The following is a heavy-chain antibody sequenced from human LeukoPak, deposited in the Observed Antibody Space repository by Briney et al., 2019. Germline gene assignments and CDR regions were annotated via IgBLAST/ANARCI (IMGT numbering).Heavy chain of an antibody. CDR2: IYYSGST. CDR3: ARVVGVYSSGWYVFDY. V-gene: IGHV4-59*01. D-gene: IGHD6-19*01. J-gene: IGHJ4*02. Sequence: SETLSLTCTVSGGSISSYYWSWIRQPPGKGLEWIGYIYYSGSTNYNPSLKSRVTISVDTSKNQFSLKLSSVTAADTAVYYCARVVGVYSSGWYVFDYWGQGTLVTVSS. CDR1: GGSISSYY.